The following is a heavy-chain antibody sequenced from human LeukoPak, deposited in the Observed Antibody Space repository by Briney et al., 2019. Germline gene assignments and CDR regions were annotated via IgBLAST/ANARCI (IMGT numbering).Heavy chain of an antibody. D-gene: IGHD2-21*02. CDR2: IYYSRTT. CDR1: GASISSARYY. CDR3: ARVDCGDGCYKYFQH. J-gene: IGHJ1*01. V-gene: IGHV4-39*01. Sequence: SETLSLTCTVSGASISSARYYWGWIRQPPGKGLEWIGTIYYSRTTFYNPSLTSRVSISVDTSKRQFSLKPNSVTAADTAVYYCARVDCGDGCYKYFQHWGQGTLVTVSS.